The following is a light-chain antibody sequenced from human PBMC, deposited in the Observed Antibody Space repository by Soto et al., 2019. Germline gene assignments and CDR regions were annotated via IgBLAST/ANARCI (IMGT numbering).Light chain of an antibody. CDR1: QNIYYN. Sequence: IGLTQSRGTLSLSPEKGATLSCRASQNIYYNVAWYQHRPGQAPRLLMSGASSRASGVPVRFSGSGSGTHFTLTISRLEPGDFAVYYCQHFGGTTFPFGQVTRLE. CDR3: QHFGGTTFP. CDR2: GAS. J-gene: IGKJ5*01. V-gene: IGKV3-20*01.